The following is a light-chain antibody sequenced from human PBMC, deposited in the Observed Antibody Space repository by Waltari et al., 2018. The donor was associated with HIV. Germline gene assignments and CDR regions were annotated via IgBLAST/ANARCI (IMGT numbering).Light chain of an antibody. CDR2: DVS. Sequence: QSALTQPRSVSGSPGQSVTISCTGTSSDVGGYNYVSWYQQHPGKAPKLMIYDVSKRPSGVPDRCSGSKSGNTASLTISGLQAEDEADFYCCSYAGDYTFRFGGGIKLTVL. V-gene: IGLV2-11*01. CDR1: SSDVGGYNY. CDR3: CSYAGDYTFR. J-gene: IGLJ3*02.